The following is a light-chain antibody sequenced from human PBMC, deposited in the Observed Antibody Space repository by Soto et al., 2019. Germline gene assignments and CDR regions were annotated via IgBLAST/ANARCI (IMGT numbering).Light chain of an antibody. CDR2: GAS. CDR1: QSVSTK. J-gene: IGKJ5*01. CDR3: QQYNSWPPIT. V-gene: IGKV3-15*01. Sequence: MTQSPATLYVSPGGGSTLSCRASQSVSTKLAWYQQKAGEAARLLIYGASTRATGSPDRCSGSGAGTEFILTISSLQSEDFAVYYCQQYNSWPPITFGQGTRLEI.